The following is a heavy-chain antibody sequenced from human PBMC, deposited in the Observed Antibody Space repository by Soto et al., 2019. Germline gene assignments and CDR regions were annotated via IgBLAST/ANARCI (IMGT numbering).Heavy chain of an antibody. J-gene: IGHJ4*02. CDR2: ICYSDIS. CDR3: ATGDYSNSWYNGCYDY. V-gene: IGHV4-59*01. CDR1: VGTFSSFY. D-gene: IGHD2-2*02. Sequence: SETLSLTCIASVGTFSSFYMNWIRQPPGEGLEWFGYICYSDISNYNPSLKCRVTISVDTTKNQFSLKLSYVTAADRACYYCATGDYSNSWYNGCYDYWGQGPLVTVSS.